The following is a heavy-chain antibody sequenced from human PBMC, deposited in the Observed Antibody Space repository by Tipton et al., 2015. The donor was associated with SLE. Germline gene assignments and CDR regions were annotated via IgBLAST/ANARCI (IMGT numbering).Heavy chain of an antibody. V-gene: IGHV4-38-2*02. J-gene: IGHJ3*02. D-gene: IGHD4-17*01. CDR2: INHSGNT. Sequence: TLSLTCTVSGYSISSGYYWGWIRQPPGKGLEWIGEINHSGNTNYNASLKSRVTISVDTSKNQFSLKLSSVTAAGTAVYYCARRATVTTKAFDIWGQGTMVTVSS. CDR1: GYSISSGYY. CDR3: ARRATVTTKAFDI.